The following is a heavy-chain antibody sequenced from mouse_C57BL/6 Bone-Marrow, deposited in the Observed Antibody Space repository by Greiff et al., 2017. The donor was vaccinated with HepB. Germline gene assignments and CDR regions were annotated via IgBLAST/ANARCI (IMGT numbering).Heavy chain of an antibody. D-gene: IGHD2-4*01. V-gene: IGHV1-81*01. CDR1: GYTFTSYG. CDR3: ARSGLRRDYFVY. Sequence: QVQLQQSGAELARPGASVKLSCKASGYTFTSYGISWVKQRTGQGLEWIGEIYPRSGNTYYNEKFKGKATLTADKSSSTAYMELRSLTSDDSAVYFGARSGLRRDYFVYWGQGTTLTVSS. CDR2: IYPRSGNT. J-gene: IGHJ2*01.